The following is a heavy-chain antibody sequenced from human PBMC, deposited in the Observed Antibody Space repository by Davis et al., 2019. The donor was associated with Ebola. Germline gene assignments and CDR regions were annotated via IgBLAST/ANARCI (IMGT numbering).Heavy chain of an antibody. CDR2: ISYDGSNK. D-gene: IGHD6-19*01. Sequence: GESLKISCAASGFTFSSYGMHWVRQAPGKGLEWVAVISYDGSNKYYADSVKGRFTISRDNSKNTLYLQMNSLRAEDTAVYYCAKENAISSGWYGVAFDIWGQGTMVTVSS. V-gene: IGHV3-30*18. CDR1: GFTFSSYG. CDR3: AKENAISSGWYGVAFDI. J-gene: IGHJ3*02.